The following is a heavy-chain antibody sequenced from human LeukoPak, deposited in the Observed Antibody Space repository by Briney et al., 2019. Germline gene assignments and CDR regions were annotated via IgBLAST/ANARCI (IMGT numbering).Heavy chain of an antibody. CDR2: IIVGSGDT. CDR1: GFTFSNSA. J-gene: IGHJ4*02. D-gene: IGHD2-15*01. CDR3: AADDMVVFK. V-gene: IGHV1-58*02. Sequence: SVKVSCKASGFTFSNSAMQWVRQARGQRLEWIGWIIVGSGDTNYAQKFQNRVTITRDMSTSTAYMELSSLRSEDTAIYCCAADDMVVFKWGQGTLVTVSS.